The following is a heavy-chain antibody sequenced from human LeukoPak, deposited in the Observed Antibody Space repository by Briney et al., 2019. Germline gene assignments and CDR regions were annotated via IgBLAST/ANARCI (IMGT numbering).Heavy chain of an antibody. J-gene: IGHJ4*02. Sequence: GGSLRLSCAVSGFSFSDYAVHWVRQAPGKGLEWVAVMAYDGSKTYYADSVKGRFTISGDKSKNTVNLQMNSLRAEDTAVYYCAKQNSYGFGGYFDHWGQGTLVTVSS. CDR3: AKQNSYGFGGYFDH. D-gene: IGHD3-10*01. V-gene: IGHV3-30*18. CDR2: MAYDGSKT. CDR1: GFSFSDYA.